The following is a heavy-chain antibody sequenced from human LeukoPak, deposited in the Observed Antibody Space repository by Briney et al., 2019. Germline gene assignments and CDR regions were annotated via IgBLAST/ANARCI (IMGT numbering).Heavy chain of an antibody. CDR1: GFTFSSYW. Sequence: GGSLRLSCAASGFTFSSYWMNWVCQAPGKGLEWVATIKQDGRDKYYVDSVKGRFTISRDDAKNSLYLQMNSLRVEDTAVYHCVRYFTAVAPTLRLDYWGQGTLVTVSS. CDR3: VRYFTAVAPTLRLDY. J-gene: IGHJ4*02. V-gene: IGHV3-7*03. D-gene: IGHD6-19*01. CDR2: IKQDGRDK.